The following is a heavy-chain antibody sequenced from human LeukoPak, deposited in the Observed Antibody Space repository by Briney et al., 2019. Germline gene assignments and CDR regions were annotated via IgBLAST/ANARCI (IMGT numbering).Heavy chain of an antibody. CDR2: INPNSGGT. CDR1: GYTFTGYY. Sequence: ASVKVSCKSSGYTFTGYYMHWVRQAPGQGLEWMGWINPNSGGTNYAQKFQGRVTMTRDTSISTAYMELSRLRSDDTAVYYCARGGTYYDFWSGQKTFYYMDVWGKGTTVTVSS. J-gene: IGHJ6*03. CDR3: ARGGTYYDFWSGQKTFYYMDV. D-gene: IGHD3-3*01. V-gene: IGHV1-2*02.